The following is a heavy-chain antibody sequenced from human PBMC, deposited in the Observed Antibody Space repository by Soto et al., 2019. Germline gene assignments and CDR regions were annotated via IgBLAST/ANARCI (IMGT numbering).Heavy chain of an antibody. CDR3: ARDSLAFFDS. CDR2: IYSSGST. Sequence: SETLSLTCTVSDGSVSSGSYYWTWIRQPPGKGLEWIGYIYSSGSTLYNPSLKSRVIISVDTSMNQFSLKLSSVTAADTAVYYCARDSLAFFDSWAREPWSPSPQ. D-gene: IGHD5-12*01. J-gene: IGHJ4*02. CDR1: DGSVSSGSYY. V-gene: IGHV4-61*01.